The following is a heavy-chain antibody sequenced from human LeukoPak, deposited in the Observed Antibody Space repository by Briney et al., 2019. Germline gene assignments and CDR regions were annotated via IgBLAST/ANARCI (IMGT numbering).Heavy chain of an antibody. D-gene: IGHD3-16*01. CDR2: IFYNGRT. CDR3: ARQGTYYDKIYYFDY. V-gene: IGHV4-39*01. CDR1: GGSISYSTTY. J-gene: IGHJ4*02. Sequence: SETLSLTCTVSGGSISYSTTYWGWIRQPPGKGLEWIASIFYNGRTWNNPSLKSRVSISVDTSKNQFSLKVSAVTTADTAVYYCARQGTYYDKIYYFDYWGQGTLVTVSS.